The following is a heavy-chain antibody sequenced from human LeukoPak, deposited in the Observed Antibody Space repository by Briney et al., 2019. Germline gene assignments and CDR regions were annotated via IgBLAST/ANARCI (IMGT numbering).Heavy chain of an antibody. Sequence: SQTLSLTCTVSGGSISSGSYYWSWIWQPAGKGLEWIGRIYTSGSTNYNPSLKSRVTISVDTSKNQFSLKLSSVTAADTAVYYCARESEQWPYYYYGMDVWGQGTTVTVSS. V-gene: IGHV4-61*02. CDR2: IYTSGST. CDR1: GGSISSGSYY. CDR3: ARESEQWPYYYYGMDV. J-gene: IGHJ6*02. D-gene: IGHD6-19*01.